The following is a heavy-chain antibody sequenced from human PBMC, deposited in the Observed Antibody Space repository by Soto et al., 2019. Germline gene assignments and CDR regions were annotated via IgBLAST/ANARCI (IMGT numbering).Heavy chain of an antibody. J-gene: IGHJ3*02. CDR1: GFTFSSYD. Sequence: QVQLVESGGGVVQPGRSLRLSCAASGFTFSSYDMHWVRQAPGKGLEWVAIIGDHGSNKYYADSVKGRFTISRDNSKNKLYLQMNCLTDEHTSVDYCARDRHYGSGRTSAVDIWGQGTMVTVSS. CDR2: IGDHGSNK. V-gene: IGHV3-33*01. D-gene: IGHD3-10*01. CDR3: ARDRHYGSGRTSAVDI.